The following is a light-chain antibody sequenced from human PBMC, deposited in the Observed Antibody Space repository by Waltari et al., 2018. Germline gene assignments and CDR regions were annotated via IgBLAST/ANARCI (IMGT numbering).Light chain of an antibody. CDR2: GNS. J-gene: IGLJ2*01. V-gene: IGLV1-40*01. CDR1: SSNIGAGYD. CDR3: QSYDSSLSVVV. Sequence: QSVLTQPPSVSGAPGQRVTISCAGCSSNIGAGYDVHWYQQLPGTAPNLPSDGNSNRPSGVPDRFSGSKSGTSASLAITGLQAEDEADYYCQSYDSSLSVVVFGGGTKLTVL.